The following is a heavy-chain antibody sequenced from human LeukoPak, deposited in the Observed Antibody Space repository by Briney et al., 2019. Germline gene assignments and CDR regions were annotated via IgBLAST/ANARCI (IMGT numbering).Heavy chain of an antibody. D-gene: IGHD3-22*01. CDR2: IIPIFGTA. J-gene: IGHJ4*02. CDR3: ARDREATYDSSGYYDY. CDR1: GGTFSSYA. Sequence: SVKVSCKASGGTFSSYAISWVRQAPGQGLEWMGGIIPIFGTANYAQKFQGRVTITTDESTSTAYMELSSLRSKDTAVYYCARDREATYDSSGYYDYWGQGTLVTVSS. V-gene: IGHV1-69*05.